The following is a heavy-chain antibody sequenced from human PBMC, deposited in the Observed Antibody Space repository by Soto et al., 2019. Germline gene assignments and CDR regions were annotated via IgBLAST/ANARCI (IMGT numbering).Heavy chain of an antibody. D-gene: IGHD2-2*01. CDR3: ARDRLLWSITSCYDN. Sequence: QVQLVESGGGVVQPGRSLRLSCAASGFTFSIYGMHWVLQAPGKGLEWVAVIWYDGSIKYYADSVKGRFTISRDNSKNTLYLQMNSLRAEDTAVYYCARDRLLWSITSCYDNWGQGTLVTVSS. V-gene: IGHV3-33*01. J-gene: IGHJ4*02. CDR1: GFTFSIYG. CDR2: IWYDGSIK.